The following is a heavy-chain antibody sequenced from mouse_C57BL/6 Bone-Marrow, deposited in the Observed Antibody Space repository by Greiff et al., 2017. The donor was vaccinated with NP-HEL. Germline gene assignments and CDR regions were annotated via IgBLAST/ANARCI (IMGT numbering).Heavy chain of an antibody. CDR3: AREEYYGSSYEGWYFDV. D-gene: IGHD1-1*01. Sequence: QVHVKQSGPELVKPGASVKLSCKASGYTFTSYDINWVKQRPGQGLEWIGWIYPRDGSTKYNEKFKGKATLTVDTSSSTAYMELHSLTSEDSAVYFCAREEYYGSSYEGWYFDVWGTGTTVTVSS. V-gene: IGHV1-85*01. J-gene: IGHJ1*03. CDR2: IYPRDGST. CDR1: GYTFTSYD.